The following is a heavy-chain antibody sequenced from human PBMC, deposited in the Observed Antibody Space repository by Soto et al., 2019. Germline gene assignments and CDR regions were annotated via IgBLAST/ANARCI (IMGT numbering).Heavy chain of an antibody. V-gene: IGHV4-61*01. CDR3: ARDRAYYDSSGYYFDY. Sequence: SDTLSLTCTVSGGSVSSGSYYWSWIRQPPGKGLEWIGYIYYSGSTNYNPSLKSRVTISVDTSKNQFSLKLSSVTAADTAVYYCARDRAYYDSSGYYFDYWRQGTLVTVSS. CDR2: IYYSGST. J-gene: IGHJ4*02. CDR1: GGSVSSGSYY. D-gene: IGHD3-22*01.